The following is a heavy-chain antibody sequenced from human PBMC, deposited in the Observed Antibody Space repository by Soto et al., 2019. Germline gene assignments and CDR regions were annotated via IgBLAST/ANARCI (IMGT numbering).Heavy chain of an antibody. Sequence: GGSLRLSCAASGFTFSDYYMSWIRQAPGKGLEWVSYISSSSSYTNYADSVKGRFTISRDNAKNSLYLQMNSLRAEDTAVYYCASVYGENAFDIWGQGTMVTVSS. J-gene: IGHJ3*02. CDR3: ASVYGENAFDI. V-gene: IGHV3-11*06. D-gene: IGHD4-17*01. CDR2: ISSSSSYT. CDR1: GFTFSDYY.